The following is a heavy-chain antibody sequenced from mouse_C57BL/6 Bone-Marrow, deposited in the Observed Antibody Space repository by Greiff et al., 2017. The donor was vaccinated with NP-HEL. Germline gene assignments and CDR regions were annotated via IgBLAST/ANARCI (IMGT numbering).Heavy chain of an antibody. V-gene: IGHV1-61*01. J-gene: IGHJ3*01. CDR3: AREEENWPWCAY. CDR2: IYPSDSET. Sequence: VQLQQPGAELVRPGSSVKLSCKASGYTFTSYWMDWVKQRPGQGLEWIGNIYPSDSETHYNQKFKDKATLTVDKSSSTAYMQLSSLTSEDSAVYYCAREEENWPWCAYWGQGTLVTVSA. D-gene: IGHD4-1*01. CDR1: GYTFTSYW.